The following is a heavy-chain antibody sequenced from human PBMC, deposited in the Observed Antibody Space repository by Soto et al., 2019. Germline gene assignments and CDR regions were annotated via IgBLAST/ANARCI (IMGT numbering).Heavy chain of an antibody. CDR1: GGSVSSGDYY. V-gene: IGHV4-30-4*01. J-gene: IGHJ4*02. CDR3: ARGPRKTWGYCSGGSCYLLDY. Sequence: PSETLSLTCTVSGGSVSSGDYYWSWIRQPPGKGLEWIGYIYYSGSTYYNPSLKSRVTISVDTSKNQFSLKLSSVTAADTAVYYCARGPRKTWGYCSGGSCYLLDYWGQGTLVTVSS. D-gene: IGHD2-15*01. CDR2: IYYSGST.